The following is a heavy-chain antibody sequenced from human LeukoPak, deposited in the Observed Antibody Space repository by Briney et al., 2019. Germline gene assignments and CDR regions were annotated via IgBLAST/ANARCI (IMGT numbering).Heavy chain of an antibody. CDR2: IYYSGST. CDR1: GGSISSSSYY. J-gene: IGHJ5*02. Sequence: SETLSLTCTVSGGSISSSSYYWGWIRQPPGKGLEWIGSIYYSGSTYYNPSLKSRVTISVDTSKNQSSLKLSSVTAADTAVYYCARNVIVVVTARPDWFDPWGQGTLVTVSS. CDR3: ARNVIVVVTARPDWFDP. V-gene: IGHV4-39*07. D-gene: IGHD2-21*02.